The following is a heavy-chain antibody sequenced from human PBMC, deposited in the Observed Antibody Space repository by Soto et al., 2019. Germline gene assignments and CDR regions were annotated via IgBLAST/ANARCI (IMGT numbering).Heavy chain of an antibody. CDR3: AKNQGVELVPLATVDWFDP. J-gene: IGHJ5*02. D-gene: IGHD1-26*01. V-gene: IGHV3-23*01. Sequence: GSLRLSCAASGFIFENFGMSWVRQAPVKGLEWIYSIIVSGFKKYYADSVKGRFTISRDNSKSTVYLELNNLSAEDTAVYHCAKNQGVELVPLATVDWFDPWGQGSVVTVSS. CDR2: IIVSGFKK. CDR1: GFIFENFG.